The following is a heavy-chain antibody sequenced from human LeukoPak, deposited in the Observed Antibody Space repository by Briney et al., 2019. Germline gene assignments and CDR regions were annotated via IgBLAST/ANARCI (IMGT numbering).Heavy chain of an antibody. D-gene: IGHD1-7*01. Sequence: PGGSLRLSCAASGFTFDNYGMHWVRQAPGKGLEWVAIISYDGSDKYYADSVKGRFTISRDNSKNTLYLQMNSLRPEDTAVYYCAKVRVVFNWNYAYYXXSXGQGXLV. CDR3: AKVRVVFNWNYAYYXXS. CDR2: ISYDGSDK. J-gene: IGHJ4*02. V-gene: IGHV3-30*18. CDR1: GFTFDNYG.